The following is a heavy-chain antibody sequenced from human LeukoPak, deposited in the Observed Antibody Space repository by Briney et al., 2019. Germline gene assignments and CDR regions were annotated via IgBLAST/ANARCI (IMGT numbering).Heavy chain of an antibody. Sequence: PSETLSLTCAVSGVSINTCCYYWSWIRQPPGKGLEWIGYKYYSGSTRYNSSLRSRLTISLDTSNNQFSLRLSSVTAADTAVYYCARGRSYGFDFDSWGPGTLVIASS. CDR2: KYYSGST. V-gene: IGHV4-61*01. CDR1: GVSINTCCYY. CDR3: ARGRSYGFDFDS. J-gene: IGHJ4*02. D-gene: IGHD5-18*01.